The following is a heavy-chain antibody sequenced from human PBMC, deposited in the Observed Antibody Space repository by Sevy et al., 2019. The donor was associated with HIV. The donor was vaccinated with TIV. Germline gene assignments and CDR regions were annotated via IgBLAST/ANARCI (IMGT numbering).Heavy chain of an antibody. CDR3: ARWPAERYDFWTWSSWGHGGDY. D-gene: IGHD3-3*01. J-gene: IGHJ4*02. Sequence: GGSLRLSCAASGFTFSSYSMNCVRQAPGKGLEWVSSISSSSSYIYYADSVKGRFTISRDNAKNSLYLQMNSLRAEDTAVYYCARWPAERYDFWTWSSWGHGGDYWGQGTLVTVSS. CDR1: GFTFSSYS. CDR2: ISSSSSYI. V-gene: IGHV3-21*01.